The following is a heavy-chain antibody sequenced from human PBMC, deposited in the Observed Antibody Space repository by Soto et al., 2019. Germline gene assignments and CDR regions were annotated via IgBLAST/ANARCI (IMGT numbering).Heavy chain of an antibody. Sequence: SVKVSCKASGGTFSSYTISWVRQAPGQGLEWMGRIIPILGIANYAQKFQGRVTITADKSTSTAYMELSSLRSEDTAVYYCARDGYNRLKQGARSGYGMAVWGQGTTVTVSS. J-gene: IGHJ6*02. CDR1: GGTFSSYT. CDR2: IIPILGIA. CDR3: ARDGYNRLKQGARSGYGMAV. D-gene: IGHD5-12*01. V-gene: IGHV1-69*04.